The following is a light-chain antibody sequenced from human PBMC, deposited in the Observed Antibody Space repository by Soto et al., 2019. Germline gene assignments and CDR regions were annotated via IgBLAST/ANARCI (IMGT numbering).Light chain of an antibody. CDR3: QQYNSYWT. Sequence: DIQMTQSPSTLSASVGDRVTITFRASQSISSWLAWYQQKPGKAPKLLIYDASSLESGVPSGFSGGGSGTEFTLTISSLQPDDFATYYCQQYNSYWTFGQGTKVDIK. J-gene: IGKJ1*01. V-gene: IGKV1-5*01. CDR2: DAS. CDR1: QSISSW.